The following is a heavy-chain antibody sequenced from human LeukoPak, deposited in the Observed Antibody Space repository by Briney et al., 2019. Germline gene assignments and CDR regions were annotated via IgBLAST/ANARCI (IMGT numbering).Heavy chain of an antibody. Sequence: SETLSLTCTVSGGSISSYYWSWIRQPPEKGLEWIGYIYYSGSTNYNPSLKSRVTISVDTSKNQFSLKLSSVTAADTAVYYCASVVSSSFPRMDVWGQGTTVTVSS. J-gene: IGHJ6*02. CDR3: ASVVSSSFPRMDV. CDR1: GGSISSYY. D-gene: IGHD6-13*01. CDR2: IYYSGST. V-gene: IGHV4-59*01.